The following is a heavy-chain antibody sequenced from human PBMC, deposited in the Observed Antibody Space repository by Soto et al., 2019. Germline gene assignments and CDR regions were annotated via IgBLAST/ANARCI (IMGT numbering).Heavy chain of an antibody. CDR2: IYYSGSA. V-gene: IGHV4-61*01. J-gene: IGHJ6*02. Sequence: SETLYLTCTVSGDSVTSVSDYWSWIRQPPGKGLEWIGYIYYSGSADYNPSLGSRVTISIDTSKNQFSLKLTSVTAADTAVYYCARGVGFGYYYYHMDLWGQGTTVTVSS. CDR1: GDSVTSVSDY. CDR3: ARGVGFGYYYYHMDL. D-gene: IGHD3-10*01.